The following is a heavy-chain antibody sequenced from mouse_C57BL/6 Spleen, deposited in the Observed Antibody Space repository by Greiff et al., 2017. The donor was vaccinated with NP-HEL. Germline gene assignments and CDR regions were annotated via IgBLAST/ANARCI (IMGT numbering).Heavy chain of an antibody. CDR1: GYAFSSSW. J-gene: IGHJ1*03. CDR2: IYPGDGDT. CDR3: AREQYDYDGDWYFDV. Sequence: QVQLKESGPELVKPGASVKISCKASGYAFSSSWMNWVKQRPGKGLEWIGRIYPGDGDTNYNGKFKGKATLTADKSSSTAYMQLSSLTSEDSAVYFCAREQYDYDGDWYFDVWGTGTTVTVSS. D-gene: IGHD2-4*01. V-gene: IGHV1-82*01.